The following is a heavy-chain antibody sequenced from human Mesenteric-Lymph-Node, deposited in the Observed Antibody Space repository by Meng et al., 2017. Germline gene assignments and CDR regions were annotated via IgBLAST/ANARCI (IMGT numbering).Heavy chain of an antibody. CDR2: IDPGDSDT. CDR3: ARTSGYSRGWYPQGSYTWFDP. CDR1: GYSFTRYW. D-gene: IGHD6-19*01. Sequence: GESLKISWKGSGYSFTRYWIGWVRPMPGQGLEWTGIIDPGDSDTRYSPSFQGQVTISADKTISTAFLQWSSLKASDTAMYYCARTSGYSRGWYPQGSYTWFDPWGQGTLVTVSS. J-gene: IGHJ5*02. V-gene: IGHV5-51*01.